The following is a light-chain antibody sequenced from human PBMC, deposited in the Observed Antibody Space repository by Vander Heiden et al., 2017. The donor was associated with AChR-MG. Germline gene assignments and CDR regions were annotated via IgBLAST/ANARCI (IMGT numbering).Light chain of an antibody. Sequence: QLVLTQSPSASAPLGATVKLTCTLSTGHSGFAIACHQQQLGTGPRYWMKLNSDGNHSKGDGIPDRFSGSSSWAERSRTLSSLQSADEADYYCQTGGTGPRGVFGGGTKLTVL. CDR2: LNSDGNH. J-gene: IGLJ3*02. V-gene: IGLV4-69*01. CDR3: QTGGTGPRGV. CDR1: TGHSGFA.